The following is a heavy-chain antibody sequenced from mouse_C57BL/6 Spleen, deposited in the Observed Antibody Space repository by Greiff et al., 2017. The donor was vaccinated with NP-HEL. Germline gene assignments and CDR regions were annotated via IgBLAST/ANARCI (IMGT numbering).Heavy chain of an antibody. Sequence: QVQLQQPGAELVRPGTSVKLSCKASGYTFTSYWMHWVKQRPGQGLEWIGVIDPSDSYTNYNQKFKGKATLTVDTSSSTAYMQLSSQTSEDSAVYYCARWQLHDYDGGYYFDYWGQGTTLTVSS. CDR3: ARWQLHDYDGGYYFDY. D-gene: IGHD2-4*01. CDR2: IDPSDSYT. V-gene: IGHV1-59*01. CDR1: GYTFTSYW. J-gene: IGHJ2*01.